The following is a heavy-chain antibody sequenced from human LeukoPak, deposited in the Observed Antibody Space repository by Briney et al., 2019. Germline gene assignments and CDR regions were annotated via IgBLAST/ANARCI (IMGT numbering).Heavy chain of an antibody. D-gene: IGHD3-16*01. J-gene: IGHJ4*02. V-gene: IGHV1-69*13. CDR3: AKDLQLIPLAY. CDR1: GYTFTSYG. CDR2: IIPIFGTA. Sequence: GASVKVSCKASGYTFTSYGISWVRQAPGQGLEWMGGIIPIFGTANYAQKFQGRVTITADESTSTAYMELSSLRSEDTAVYYCAKDLQLIPLAYWGQGTLVTVSS.